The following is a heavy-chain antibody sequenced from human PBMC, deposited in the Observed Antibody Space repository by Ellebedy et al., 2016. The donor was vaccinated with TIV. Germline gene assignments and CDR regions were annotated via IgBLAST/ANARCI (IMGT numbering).Heavy chain of an antibody. V-gene: IGHV4-39*07. D-gene: IGHD1-26*01. CDR1: GFTFSSYA. CDR3: ARIMGATTPGGGDY. J-gene: IGHJ4*02. CDR2: VYHSGTT. Sequence: MPGGSLRLSCSASGFTFSSYAMYWVRQPPGKGLEWIGSVYHSGTTYYNPALKSRVTVSVDTSKNQFSLRLRSVTAADTARYFCARIMGATTPGGGDYWGQGTLVTVSS.